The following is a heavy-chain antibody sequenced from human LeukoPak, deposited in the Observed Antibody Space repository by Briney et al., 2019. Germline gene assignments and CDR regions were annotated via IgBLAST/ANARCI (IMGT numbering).Heavy chain of an antibody. Sequence: SETLSLTCAVYGGSFSAFYWSWIRQPPGKGLEWIGEIDHSGSTNSNSSLKSRVTVSVDTSKNQFSLKLNSVTAADTAVYYCARRWRTPYYSGAGSYYNGEVDYWGQGILVTVSS. CDR2: IDHSGST. CDR1: GGSFSAFY. D-gene: IGHD3-10*01. J-gene: IGHJ4*02. V-gene: IGHV4-34*01. CDR3: ARRWRTPYYSGAGSYYNGEVDY.